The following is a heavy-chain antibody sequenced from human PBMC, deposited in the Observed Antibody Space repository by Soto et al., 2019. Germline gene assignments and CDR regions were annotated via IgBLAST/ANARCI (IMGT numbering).Heavy chain of an antibody. D-gene: IGHD3-10*01. CDR1: GFTFSNYG. J-gene: IGHJ4*02. CDR2: IWYDVSNK. CDR3: ARDGHGSGSYYTY. V-gene: IGHV3-33*01. Sequence: QVQLVESGGGVVQPGRSLRLSCAASGFTFSNYGMHWVRQAPGKGLEWVAVIWYDVSNKYYVDSVKRRFTISRENSKNTLYLQMNSLRAEDTAVYSCARDGHGSGSYYTYWGQGTLVTVSS.